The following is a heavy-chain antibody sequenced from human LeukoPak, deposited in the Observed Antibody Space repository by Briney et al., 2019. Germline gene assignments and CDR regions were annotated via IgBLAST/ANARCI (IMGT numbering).Heavy chain of an antibody. Sequence: SGTLSLTCAVSGDSISSSINWWSWVRQPPGKGLEWIGEIYHIGRTNYNPSLKSRVTISVDKSKNQFSLKLSSVTAADTAVYYCASRNYYDSTGYYPHWGQGTLVTVSS. CDR2: IYHIGRT. J-gene: IGHJ4*02. CDR1: GDSISSSINW. V-gene: IGHV4-4*02. D-gene: IGHD3-22*01. CDR3: ASRNYYDSTGYYPH.